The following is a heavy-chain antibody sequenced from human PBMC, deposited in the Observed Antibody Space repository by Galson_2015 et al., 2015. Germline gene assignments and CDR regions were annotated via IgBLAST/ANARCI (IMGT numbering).Heavy chain of an antibody. Sequence: ETLSLTCAVYGGSFSGYYWSWIRQPPGKGLEWIGEINHSGSTNYNPSLKSRVTISVDTSKNQFSLKLSSVTAADTAVYYCARGRIAAAGMGWFDPWGQGTLVTVSS. CDR3: ARGRIAAAGMGWFDP. CDR2: INHSGST. V-gene: IGHV4-34*01. D-gene: IGHD6-13*01. CDR1: GGSFSGYY. J-gene: IGHJ5*02.